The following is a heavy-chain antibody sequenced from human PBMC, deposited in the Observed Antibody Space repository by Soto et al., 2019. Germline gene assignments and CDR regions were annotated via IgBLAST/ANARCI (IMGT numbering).Heavy chain of an antibody. CDR2: INHSGST. D-gene: IGHD1-26*01. CDR3: ARGGRCMSGYYDMDV. V-gene: IGHV4-34*01. Sequence: QVQLQQWGAGLLKPSETLSLTCAVYGGSFSGYYWSWIRQPPGKGLEWSGEINHSGSTNYHPSFKSRVTTGVDTSEGPCSLKVSSLTAPDTAVYYCARGGRCMSGYYDMDVWGKGTTVTVSS. CDR1: GGSFSGYY. J-gene: IGHJ6*03.